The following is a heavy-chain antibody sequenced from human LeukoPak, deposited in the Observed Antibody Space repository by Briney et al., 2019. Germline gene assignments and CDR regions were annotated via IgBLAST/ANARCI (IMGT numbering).Heavy chain of an antibody. Sequence: ASVKVSCKASGNTFAGYYVHWVRQAPGQGLEWMGWINPNSGGTNYAQKFQGRVTMTRDTSISTVYMEMSRLRYDDTAVYYCARPYFQWELRYWGPGTLVTVSS. D-gene: IGHD1-26*01. J-gene: IGHJ4*02. V-gene: IGHV1-2*02. CDR1: GNTFAGYY. CDR2: INPNSGGT. CDR3: ARPYFQWELRY.